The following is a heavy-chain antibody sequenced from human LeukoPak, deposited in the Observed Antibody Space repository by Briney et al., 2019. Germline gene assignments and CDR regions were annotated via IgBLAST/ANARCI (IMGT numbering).Heavy chain of an antibody. J-gene: IGHJ4*02. Sequence: PGGSLRLSCAASGFTFDDYAMHWVRQAPGEGLEWVSGISWNSGSIGYADSVKGRFTISRDNAKNSLYLQMNSLRAEDTALYYCAKDLGDYGFDYWGQGTLVTVSS. CDR1: GFTFDDYA. D-gene: IGHD4-17*01. CDR2: ISWNSGSI. CDR3: AKDLGDYGFDY. V-gene: IGHV3-9*01.